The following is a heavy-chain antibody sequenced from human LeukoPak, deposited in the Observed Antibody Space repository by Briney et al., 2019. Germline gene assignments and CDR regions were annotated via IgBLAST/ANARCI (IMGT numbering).Heavy chain of an antibody. CDR1: GGSISSSSYY. V-gene: IGHV4-39*01. CDR2: IYYSGST. CDR3: ARLGGISGRYFDL. J-gene: IGHJ2*01. Sequence: SETLSLTCTVSGGSISSSSYYWGWIRQPPGKGLEWIGSIYYSGSTYYNPSLKSRVTISVDTSRNQFSLKLSSVTAADTAVYYCARLGGISGRYFDLWGRGTLVTVSS. D-gene: IGHD4-23*01.